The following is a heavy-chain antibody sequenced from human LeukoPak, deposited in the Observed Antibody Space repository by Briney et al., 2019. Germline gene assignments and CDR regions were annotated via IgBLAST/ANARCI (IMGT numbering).Heavy chain of an antibody. Sequence: SETLSLTCTVSGGSISSYYWSWIRQPPGKGLEWIGYIYYSGSTNYNPSLKSRVTISVDTSKNQFSLKLSSVTAADTAVYYCARLLYYYDSSGLGTGSFDYWGQGTLVTVSS. CDR3: ARLLYYYDSSGLGTGSFDY. CDR1: GGSISSYY. V-gene: IGHV4-59*08. D-gene: IGHD3-22*01. CDR2: IYYSGST. J-gene: IGHJ4*02.